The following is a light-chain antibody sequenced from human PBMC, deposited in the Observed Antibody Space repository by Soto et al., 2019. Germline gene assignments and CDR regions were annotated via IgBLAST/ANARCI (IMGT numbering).Light chain of an antibody. CDR3: QQRNNWLIT. J-gene: IGKJ5*01. CDR1: QSVSSSY. Sequence: EIVLTQSPGTLSLSPGERATLSCRASQSVSSSYLAWYQQKPGQAPRLLIYDASNRATGIPARFSGSGSGTDFTLTISSLEPEDVAVYYCQQRNNWLITLGQGTRLEIK. CDR2: DAS. V-gene: IGKV3D-20*02.